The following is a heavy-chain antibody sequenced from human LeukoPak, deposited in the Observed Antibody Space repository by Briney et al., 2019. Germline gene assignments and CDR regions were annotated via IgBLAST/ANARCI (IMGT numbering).Heavy chain of an antibody. CDR1: GFTFNSNA. V-gene: IGHV3-23*01. J-gene: IGHJ4*02. Sequence: GGSLRLSCAASGFTFNSNAMSWVRQAPGKGLEWVSGVTSSGSSTYYADSVKGWFTISRDSSRSTLYLQMNSLRAEDTAVYYCTKVGVYSNFYFDYWGQGILVTVSS. D-gene: IGHD4-11*01. CDR2: VTSSGSST. CDR3: TKVGVYSNFYFDY.